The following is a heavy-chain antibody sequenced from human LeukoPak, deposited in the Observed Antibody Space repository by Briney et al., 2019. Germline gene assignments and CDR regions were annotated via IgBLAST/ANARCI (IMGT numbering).Heavy chain of an antibody. D-gene: IGHD5-12*01. V-gene: IGHV1-46*01. Sequence: ASVKVSCKASGYTFTSYYMHWVRQAPGQGLEWMEIINPSGGSTSYAQKFQGRVAMTRDTSTSTVYMELSSLRSEDTAVYYCARAVRDGYAPFDYWGQGTLVTVSS. CDR2: INPSGGST. J-gene: IGHJ4*02. CDR3: ARAVRDGYAPFDY. CDR1: GYTFTSYY.